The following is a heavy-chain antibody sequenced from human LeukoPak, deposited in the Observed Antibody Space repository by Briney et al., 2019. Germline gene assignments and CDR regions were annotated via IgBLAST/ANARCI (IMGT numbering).Heavy chain of an antibody. Sequence: PGESLKISCKGSGDTFNNDWIAWVRQMPGKGLEWMGIVYPDASKTKYNPSFQGQVTISADKSTTTAYLQWSSLKASDTAMYYCARHRRFGELPPGWEFDPWGQGTLVTVSS. CDR1: GDTFNNDW. D-gene: IGHD3-10*01. CDR2: VYPDASKT. V-gene: IGHV5-51*01. CDR3: ARHRRFGELPPGWEFDP. J-gene: IGHJ5*02.